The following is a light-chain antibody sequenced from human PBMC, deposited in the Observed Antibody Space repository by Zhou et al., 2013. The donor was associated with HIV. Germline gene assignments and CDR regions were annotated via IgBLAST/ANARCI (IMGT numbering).Light chain of an antibody. J-gene: IGKJ5*01. V-gene: IGKV3-20*01. CDR3: QQYGTSPIT. Sequence: EIVLTQSPGTLSLSPGERAILSCRASQSVYSNFLAWYQQKPGQAPRLLIYGASSRATGIPDTFSGSGSATDFTLTISRLEPEDFAIYYCQQYGTSPITFGQGTRLEIK. CDR2: GAS. CDR1: QSVYSNF.